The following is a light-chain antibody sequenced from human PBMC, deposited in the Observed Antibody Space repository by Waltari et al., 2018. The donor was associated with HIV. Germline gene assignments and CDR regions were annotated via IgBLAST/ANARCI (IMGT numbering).Light chain of an antibody. V-gene: IGKV3-15*01. Sequence: EIVMTQSPAPLSVSPGERATLSCRASQSVSSNLAWYQQKPGQAPRLLIYGASTRATGVPARFSGSGSGTEFTLTISSLQSEDFAVYYCQQYINRPPYTFGQGTKLEI. CDR2: GAS. CDR3: QQYINRPPYT. CDR1: QSVSSN. J-gene: IGKJ2*01.